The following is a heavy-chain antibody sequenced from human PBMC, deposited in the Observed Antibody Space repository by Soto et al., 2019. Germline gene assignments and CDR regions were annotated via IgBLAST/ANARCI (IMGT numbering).Heavy chain of an antibody. CDR3: ASKFGELLADAFDI. CDR1: GASTSRRNW. J-gene: IGHJ3*02. V-gene: IGHV4-4*02. Sequence: SEALSLTYAVSGASTSRRNWWSGVRQSPGKGLEWIGEIYHSGSTNYNPSLKSRVTISVDKSKNQFSLNLSSVTAADTAVYYCASKFGELLADAFDIWGQGTMVT. CDR2: IYHSGST. D-gene: IGHD3-10*01.